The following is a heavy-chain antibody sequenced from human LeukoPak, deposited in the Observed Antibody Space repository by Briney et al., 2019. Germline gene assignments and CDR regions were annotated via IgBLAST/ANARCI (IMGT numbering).Heavy chain of an antibody. Sequence: GGSLRLSCAASGFTFSSYAMSWVRQAPGKGLEWVSAISGSGGSTYYADSVKGRFTISRDNSKNTLYLQMNSLRAEDTAVYYCARDRRYCSSTSCSPPDYWGQGTLVTVSS. CDR3: ARDRRYCSSTSCSPPDY. J-gene: IGHJ4*02. CDR2: ISGSGGST. V-gene: IGHV3-23*01. D-gene: IGHD2-2*01. CDR1: GFTFSSYA.